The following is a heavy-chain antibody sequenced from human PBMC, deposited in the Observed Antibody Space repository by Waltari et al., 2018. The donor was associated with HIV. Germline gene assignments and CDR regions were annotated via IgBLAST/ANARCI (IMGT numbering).Heavy chain of an antibody. J-gene: IGHJ4*02. Sequence: QVQLVQSGAEVKKPGASVKVSCKASGYTFPSYGISWVRQAPGQGLEWMGWISAYNGNTNYAQKLQGRVTMTTDTSTSTAYMELRSLRSDDTAVYYCARDPNCSSTSCKNPFDYWGQGTLVTVSS. CDR3: ARDPNCSSTSCKNPFDY. CDR1: GYTFPSYG. CDR2: ISAYNGNT. V-gene: IGHV1-18*01. D-gene: IGHD2-2*01.